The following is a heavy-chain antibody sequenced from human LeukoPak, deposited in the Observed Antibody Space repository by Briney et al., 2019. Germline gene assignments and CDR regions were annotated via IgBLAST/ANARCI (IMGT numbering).Heavy chain of an antibody. Sequence: GESLRLSCAASGFTFSRYAMSWVRQAPGKGLEWVSAISGSGTITYYADSVKGRFTISRDNSKDTPYLQMNSLRAEDTAIYFCAILTTHSSSSQFDYWGQGTLVTVSS. V-gene: IGHV3-23*01. D-gene: IGHD6-6*01. J-gene: IGHJ4*02. CDR2: ISGSGTIT. CDR3: AILTTHSSSSQFDY. CDR1: GFTFSRYA.